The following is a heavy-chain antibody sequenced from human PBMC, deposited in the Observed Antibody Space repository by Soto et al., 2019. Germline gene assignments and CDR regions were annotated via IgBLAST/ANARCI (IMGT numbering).Heavy chain of an antibody. D-gene: IGHD1-20*01. J-gene: IGHJ6*03. Sequence: EVQLLESGGGLVQPGGSLRLSCAASGFTFASYAMSWVRQAPGKGLEWLSAISGSGGSTYHADSVKGRFTTSRDNSKNTLYLQMNSLRAEDTAVYYCAKYIEQYNHYYYMDVWGRGTMVTVSS. V-gene: IGHV3-23*01. CDR1: GFTFASYA. CDR3: AKYIEQYNHYYYMDV. CDR2: ISGSGGST.